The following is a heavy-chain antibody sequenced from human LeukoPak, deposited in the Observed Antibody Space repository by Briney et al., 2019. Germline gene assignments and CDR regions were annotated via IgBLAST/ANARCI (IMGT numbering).Heavy chain of an antibody. D-gene: IGHD6-13*01. Sequence: PGGSLRLSCAASGFNVSTNYMSWVRQAPGKGLEWVSVIYSGDSTYYADSVKGRFTISRDHSKSTLWLQMNSLRAEDTAVYYCAREYSSSWNFDYWGQGTLVTVSS. CDR3: AREYSSSWNFDY. J-gene: IGHJ4*02. CDR1: GFNVSTNY. CDR2: IYSGDST. V-gene: IGHV3-66*01.